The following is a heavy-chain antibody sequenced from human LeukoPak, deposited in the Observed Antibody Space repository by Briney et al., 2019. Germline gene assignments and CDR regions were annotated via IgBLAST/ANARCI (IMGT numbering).Heavy chain of an antibody. CDR1: GFTFSSYW. J-gene: IGHJ4*02. CDR3: AREGTGEMATFDY. CDR2: ISSSSSTI. Sequence: GGSLRLSCAASGFTFSSYWMSWVRQAPGKGLEWVSYISSSSSTIYYADSVKGRFTISRDNAKNSLYLQMNSLRAEDTAVYYCAREGTGEMATFDYWGQGTLVTVSS. V-gene: IGHV3-48*01. D-gene: IGHD5-24*01.